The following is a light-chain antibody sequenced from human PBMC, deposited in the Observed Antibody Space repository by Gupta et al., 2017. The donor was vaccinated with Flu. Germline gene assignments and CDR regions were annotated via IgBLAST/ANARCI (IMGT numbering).Light chain of an antibody. J-gene: IGLJ3*02. CDR2: DKS. Sequence: TSPSSTHAVSSSACHYWYPQKPRQAPRKLIYDKSNTNSDTPPRFSGSFIAGKAALTLSGALPEDEAAYYCLLTLTGARTGVFGGGTKLTVL. CDR3: LLTLTGARTGV. V-gene: IGLV7-46*01. CDR1: THAVSSSAC.